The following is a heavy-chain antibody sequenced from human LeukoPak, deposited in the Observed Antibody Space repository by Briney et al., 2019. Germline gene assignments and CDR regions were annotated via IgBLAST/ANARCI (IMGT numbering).Heavy chain of an antibody. CDR3: ARDAGNYGGNSEAFDI. Sequence: SQTLSLTCTVSGGSISSGGYYWSWIRQHPGKGLEWIGYIYYSGSTYYNPSLKSRVTISVDTSKHQFSLKLSSVTAADTAVYYCARDAGNYGGNSEAFDIWGQGTMVTVSS. J-gene: IGHJ3*02. CDR2: IYYSGST. D-gene: IGHD4-23*01. V-gene: IGHV4-31*03. CDR1: GGSISSGGYY.